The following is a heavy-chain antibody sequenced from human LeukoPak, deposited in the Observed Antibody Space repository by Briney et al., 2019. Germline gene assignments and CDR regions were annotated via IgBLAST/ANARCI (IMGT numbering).Heavy chain of an antibody. V-gene: IGHV3-21*01. J-gene: IGHJ6*02. CDR3: ARDNWSGSLFSYHYGMDV. CDR1: GFTFSSYS. CDR2: ISSSSSYI. D-gene: IGHD1-20*01. Sequence: GGSLRLSCAASGFTFSSYSMNWVRQAPGKGLEWVSSISSSSSYIYYADSVKGRFTISRDNAKNSMYLQMNSLRAEDTAVYYCARDNWSGSLFSYHYGMDVWGQGTTVTVSS.